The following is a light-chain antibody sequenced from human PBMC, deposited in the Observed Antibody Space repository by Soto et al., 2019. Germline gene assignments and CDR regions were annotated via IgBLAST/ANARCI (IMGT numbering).Light chain of an antibody. CDR3: QQYNNWPLT. CDR2: GAS. J-gene: IGKJ4*01. V-gene: IGKV3-15*01. Sequence: EIVMTQSPATLSMSLGERATLSCRASQSVSSNLAWYQQKPGQAPRLLIYGASTRATGIPARFSGSGSGTEFTLTISSLQSEDFAVYYCQQYNNWPLTFGGGTKVDIK. CDR1: QSVSSN.